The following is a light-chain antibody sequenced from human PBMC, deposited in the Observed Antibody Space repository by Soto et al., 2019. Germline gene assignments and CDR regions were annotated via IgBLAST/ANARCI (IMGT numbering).Light chain of an antibody. CDR2: DVG. V-gene: IGLV2-18*02. CDR1: SSDVGSYNR. J-gene: IGLJ1*01. CDR3: RSYTSITPYV. Sequence: SARTQPPPVSGSPGQSVTISCTGTSSDVGSYNRVSWYQQPPGTAPKLMIYDVGNRPSGVPDRFSVSKSGNTASLTISGLQADDEADYYCRSYTSITPYVFGPGTKVPV.